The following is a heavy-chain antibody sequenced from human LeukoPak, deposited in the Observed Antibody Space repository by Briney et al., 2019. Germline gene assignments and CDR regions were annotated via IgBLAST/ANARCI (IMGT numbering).Heavy chain of an antibody. J-gene: IGHJ5*02. V-gene: IGHV1-69*04. CDR2: IIPILGIA. D-gene: IGHD1-7*01. Sequence: GSSVKVSCKASGGTFSSYAISWVRQAPGQGLEWMGRIIPILGIANYAQKFQGRVTITADKSTSTAYMELSSLRSEDTAVYYCARDGGKGTWFDPWGQGTLVTVSS. CDR1: GGTFSSYA. CDR3: ARDGGKGTWFDP.